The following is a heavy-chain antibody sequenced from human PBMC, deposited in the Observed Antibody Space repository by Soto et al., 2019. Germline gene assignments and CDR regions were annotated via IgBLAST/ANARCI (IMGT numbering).Heavy chain of an antibody. J-gene: IGHJ4*02. CDR2: INAGNGNT. D-gene: IGHD2-15*01. V-gene: IGHV1-3*01. Sequence: ASVQGSFKASGYTFTSYAMHWVRQAPGQRLEWMGWINAGNGNTKYSQKFQGRVTITRDTSASTAYMELSSLRSEDTAVYYCARSHCSGGSCPAGYWGQGILVTVYS. CDR3: ARSHCSGGSCPAGY. CDR1: GYTFTSYA.